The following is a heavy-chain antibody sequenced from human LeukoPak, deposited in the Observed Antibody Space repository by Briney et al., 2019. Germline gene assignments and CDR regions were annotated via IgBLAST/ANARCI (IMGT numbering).Heavy chain of an antibody. Sequence: GSLRLSCAASGFPFSSYSMNWVRQAPGKGLEWVSSISSSSSYIYYADLVKGRFTISRDNSKNTLYLQMNRLRAEDTAVYYCAKAQGDYYYDSSDYYDWFDPWGQGTLVTVSS. CDR2: ISSSSSYI. D-gene: IGHD3-22*01. CDR3: AKAQGDYYYDSSDYYDWFDP. V-gene: IGHV3-21*01. CDR1: GFPFSSYS. J-gene: IGHJ5*02.